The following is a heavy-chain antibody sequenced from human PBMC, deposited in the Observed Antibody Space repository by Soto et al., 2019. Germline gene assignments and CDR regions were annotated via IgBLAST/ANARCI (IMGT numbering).Heavy chain of an antibody. CDR2: ISAYNGNT. CDR1: GYTFTSYG. V-gene: IGHV1-18*01. CDR3: ARDVPTVTTGGPDY. D-gene: IGHD4-17*01. J-gene: IGHJ4*02. Sequence: QVQLEQSGVEVEKPGASVKVSCKASGYTFTSYGVSWVRQAPGQGLEWMGWISAYNGNTNYAQKFQGRVTMTTDTSTSTAYMELRSLRSDDTAVYYCARDVPTVTTGGPDYWGQGTLVTVSS.